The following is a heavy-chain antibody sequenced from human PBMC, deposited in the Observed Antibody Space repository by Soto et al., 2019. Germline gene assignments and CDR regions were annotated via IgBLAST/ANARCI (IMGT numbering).Heavy chain of an antibody. CDR3: AKWVGRVYDFWCGYSPYYYGMDV. CDR2: ISGSGGST. CDR1: GFTFSSYA. Sequence: GGSLRLSCAASGFTFSSYAMSWVRQAPGKGLEWVSAISGSGGSTYYADSVKGRFTISRDNSRNTVYLQMNSLRAEDTAVYYCAKWVGRVYDFWCGYSPYYYGMDVWGQGTTVTVSS. V-gene: IGHV3-23*01. D-gene: IGHD3-3*01. J-gene: IGHJ6*02.